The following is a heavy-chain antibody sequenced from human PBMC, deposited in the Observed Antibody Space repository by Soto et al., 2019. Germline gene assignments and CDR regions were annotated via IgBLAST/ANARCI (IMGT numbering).Heavy chain of an antibody. CDR2: IVPTLRLT. CDR3: TTEKYGAGRVGVYY. V-gene: IGHV1-69*02. D-gene: IGHD3-16*01. CDR1: GGTSTIYT. J-gene: IGHJ4*02. Sequence: QVQLVQSGAEVKKPGSSLKVSCETSGGTSTIYTISWVRQAPGQGLQWIGRIVPTLRLTNYAQEFQGRLTITADTSTSTAHMELSSLTSEDAAVYYCTTEKYGAGRVGVYYWGQGTLVTVSS.